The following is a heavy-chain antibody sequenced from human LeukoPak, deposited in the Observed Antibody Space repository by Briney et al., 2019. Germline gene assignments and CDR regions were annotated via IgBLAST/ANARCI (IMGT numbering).Heavy chain of an antibody. CDR1: ALSIDDYG. D-gene: IGHD6-13*01. Sequence: GGSLRLSCVASALSIDDYGMSWVPQAPGKGLEWIFGIDWSGGAISYSDSVKGRFTISRDNTKNSLYLQMTSLRVDDTAVYYCARDLSASWYSLAYWGQGTLVTVSS. J-gene: IGHJ4*02. CDR2: IDWSGGAI. CDR3: ARDLSASWYSLAY. V-gene: IGHV3-20*04.